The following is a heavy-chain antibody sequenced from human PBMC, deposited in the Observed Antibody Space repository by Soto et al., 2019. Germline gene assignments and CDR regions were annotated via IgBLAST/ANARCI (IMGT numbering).Heavy chain of an antibody. CDR2: IIPIFGTA. Sequence: QVQLVQSGAEVKKPGSSVKVSCKASGGTFSSYAISWVRQAPGQGLEWMGGIIPIFGTANYAQKFQGRVTITADESTSTAYMELSSLRSEDTAVYYCARGRYCSSTSCSTSNWFAPWGQGTLVTVSS. V-gene: IGHV1-69*01. J-gene: IGHJ5*02. CDR3: ARGRYCSSTSCSTSNWFAP. CDR1: GGTFSSYA. D-gene: IGHD2-2*02.